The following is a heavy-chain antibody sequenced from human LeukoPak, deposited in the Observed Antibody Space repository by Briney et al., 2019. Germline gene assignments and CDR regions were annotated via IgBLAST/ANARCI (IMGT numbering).Heavy chain of an antibody. CDR2: INHSGST. J-gene: IGHJ4*02. Sequence: ASETLSLTCAVYGGSFSGYYWSWIRQPPGKGLEWIGEINHSGSTNYNPSLRGRVTISVDTSKNHFSLKINSVTAAETAVYYCARVSARGGYGDDYFDYWGQGTLVTVSS. CDR1: GGSFSGYY. D-gene: IGHD4-17*01. CDR3: ARVSARGGYGDDYFDY. V-gene: IGHV4-34*01.